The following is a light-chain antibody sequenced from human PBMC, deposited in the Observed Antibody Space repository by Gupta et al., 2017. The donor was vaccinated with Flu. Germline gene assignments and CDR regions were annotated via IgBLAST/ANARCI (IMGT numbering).Light chain of an antibody. CDR1: QSVSSY. Sequence: EIALTQSPATLSLSPGERATLSCRASQSVSSYLAWYQQKPGQAPRLLTYDASNRATGIPARFIGSGSGTDFTLTISSLEPEDFAVYYCQQRSNWPLLTFGGGTKVEIK. CDR2: DAS. CDR3: QQRSNWPLLT. V-gene: IGKV3-11*01. J-gene: IGKJ4*01.